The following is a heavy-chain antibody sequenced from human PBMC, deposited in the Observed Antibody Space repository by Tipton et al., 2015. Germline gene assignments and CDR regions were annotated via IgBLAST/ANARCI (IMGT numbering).Heavy chain of an antibody. V-gene: IGHV4-59*08. J-gene: IGHJ4*02. CDR2: IYYSGST. CDR1: GGSFSDYY. D-gene: IGHD2-21*02. Sequence: TLSLTCTVSGGSFSDYYWSWIRQAPGGGLEWIGYIYYSGSTYYNPSLKSRVTISIDRFKNQFSLKLSSVTAADTAVYYCASPSLPHDRGDYYFQSWGQGSLVTVSS. CDR3: ASPSLPHDRGDYYFQS.